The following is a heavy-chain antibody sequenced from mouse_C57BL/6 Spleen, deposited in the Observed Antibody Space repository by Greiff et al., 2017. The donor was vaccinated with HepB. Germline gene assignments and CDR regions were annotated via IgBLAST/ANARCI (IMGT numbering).Heavy chain of an antibody. CDR3: ARTNGAMDY. CDR2: INPNNGGT. V-gene: IGHV1-26*01. CDR1: GYTFTDYY. Sequence: EVQLQQSGPELVKPGASVKISCKASGYTFTDYYMNWVKQSHGKSLEWIGDINPNNGGTSYNQKFKGKATLTVDKSSSTAYMELRSLTSEDSAVYYCARTNGAMDYWGQGTSVTVSS. J-gene: IGHJ4*01. D-gene: IGHD1-3*01.